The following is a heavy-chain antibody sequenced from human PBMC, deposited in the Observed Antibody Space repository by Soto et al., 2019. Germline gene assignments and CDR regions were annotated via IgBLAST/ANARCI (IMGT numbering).Heavy chain of an antibody. CDR1: GFTFSSYA. CDR3: AKDRRLETYYDFWSGYPSPYYFDY. J-gene: IGHJ4*02. V-gene: IGHV3-23*01. D-gene: IGHD3-3*01. Sequence: GGSLRLSCAASGFTFSSYAMSWVRQAPGKGLEWVSAISGGGGSTYYADSVKGRFTISRDNSKNTLYLQMNSLRAEDTAVYYCAKDRRLETYYDFWSGYPSPYYFDYWGQGTLVTVSS. CDR2: ISGGGGST.